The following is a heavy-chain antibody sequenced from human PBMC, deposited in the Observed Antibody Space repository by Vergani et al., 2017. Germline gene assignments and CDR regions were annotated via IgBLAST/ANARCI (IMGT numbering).Heavy chain of an antibody. V-gene: IGHV4-59*04. Sequence: QVKLQESGPGLVKPSETLSLTCTVSGASVNSYYWSWIRQPPGKGLEWIGSISHSGSTYSNPSLRRRINMSVDTSKNQFSLKLNSVTAADTAMYYCAGMRGYDEGDAFRMGYFDSWGQGILVTVSS. D-gene: IGHD3-22*01. CDR3: AGMRGYDEGDAFRMGYFDS. CDR1: GASVNSYY. CDR2: ISHSGST. J-gene: IGHJ4*02.